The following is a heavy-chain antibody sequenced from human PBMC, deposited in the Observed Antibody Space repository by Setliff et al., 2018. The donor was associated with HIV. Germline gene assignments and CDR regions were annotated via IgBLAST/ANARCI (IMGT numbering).Heavy chain of an antibody. CDR3: ARSHRARLLDY. V-gene: IGHV4-34*01. CDR2: IDHSGTT. J-gene: IGHJ4*02. CDR1: GGSFSGYY. Sequence: PSETLSLTCAVYGGSFSGYYWSWIRQPPGKGLEWVGEIDHSGTTDYNPSLKSRVTISVDTSKNQFSLKLTSVTAADTAVYYCARSHRARLLDYWGQGTLVTVSS. D-gene: IGHD2-21*02.